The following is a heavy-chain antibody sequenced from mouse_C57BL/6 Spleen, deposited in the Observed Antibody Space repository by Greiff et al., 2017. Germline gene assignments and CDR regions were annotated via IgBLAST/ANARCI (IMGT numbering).Heavy chain of an antibody. J-gene: IGHJ4*01. CDR1: GFTFSSYA. CDR3: TRSYDYDGRVYAMDY. V-gene: IGHV5-9-1*02. CDR2: ISSGGDYI. Sequence: EVHLVESGEGLVKPGGSLKLSCAASGFTFSSYAMSWVRQTPEKRLEWVAYISSGGDYIYYADTVKGRFTISRDNARNTLYLQMSSLKSEDTAMYYCTRSYDYDGRVYAMDYWGQGTSVTVSS. D-gene: IGHD2-4*01.